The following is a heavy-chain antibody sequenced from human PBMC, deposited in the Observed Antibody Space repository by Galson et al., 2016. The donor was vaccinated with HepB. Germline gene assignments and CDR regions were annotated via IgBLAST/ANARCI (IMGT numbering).Heavy chain of an antibody. CDR3: ARHRGSAQLPEPFQPFAFEN. V-gene: IGHV4-39*01. D-gene: IGHD1-1*01. J-gene: IGHJ4*02. Sequence: SETLSLTCTVSGGSIITTTNYWGWIRQPPGKGLEWIGALNYTGNTYYNPSLQTRVTISVDTSKDQFSLKLSSVTAADTAVYYCARHRGSAQLPEPFQPFAFENWGQGTLVTVSS. CDR1: GGSIITTTNY. CDR2: LNYTGNT.